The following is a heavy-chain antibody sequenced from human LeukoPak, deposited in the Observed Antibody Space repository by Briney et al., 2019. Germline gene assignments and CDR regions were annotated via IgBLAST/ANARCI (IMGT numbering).Heavy chain of an antibody. CDR3: AKASAMIVVVSKHFDY. J-gene: IGHJ4*02. D-gene: IGHD3-22*01. Sequence: GGSLRLSCAASGFTFSSYAMHWVRQAPGKGLEWVSSISSSSSYIYYADSVKGRFTISRDNAKNSLYLQMNSLRAEDTAVYYCAKASAMIVVVSKHFDYWGQGTLVTVSS. CDR1: GFTFSSYA. V-gene: IGHV3-21*04. CDR2: ISSSSSYI.